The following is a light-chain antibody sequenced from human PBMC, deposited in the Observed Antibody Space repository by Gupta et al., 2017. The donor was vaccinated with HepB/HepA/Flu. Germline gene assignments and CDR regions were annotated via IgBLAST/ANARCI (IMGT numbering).Light chain of an antibody. CDR2: EVT. V-gene: IGLV2-8*01. Sequence: QSALTQPPSASGSPGQSVTISCTGTNSDIGGYNHVSWYQQHPGKAPKLMIYEVTKRPSGVPDRFSGSKSGNTASLTVSGLQAGDEAHYYCSSYGDIHIFQFGGGTKLTVL. J-gene: IGLJ2*01. CDR1: NSDIGGYNH. CDR3: SSYGDIHIFQ.